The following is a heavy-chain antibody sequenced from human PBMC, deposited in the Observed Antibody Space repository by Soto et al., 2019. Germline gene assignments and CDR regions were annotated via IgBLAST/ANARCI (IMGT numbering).Heavy chain of an antibody. CDR2: IYYSGST. D-gene: IGHD3-22*01. Sequence: SETLSLTCTVSGGSISSGDYYWSWIRQPPGKGLEWIGYIYYSGSTYYNPSLKSRVTISVDTSKNQFSLKLSSVTAADTAMYYCARDYYDSSGYYTSFYYYGLDVWGQGTTVTVSS. CDR1: GGSISSGDYY. J-gene: IGHJ6*02. V-gene: IGHV4-30-4*01. CDR3: ARDYYDSSGYYTSFYYYGLDV.